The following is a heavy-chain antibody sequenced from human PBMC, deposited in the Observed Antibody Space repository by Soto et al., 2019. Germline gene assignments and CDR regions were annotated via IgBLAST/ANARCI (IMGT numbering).Heavy chain of an antibody. CDR3: ARMSPMVRGVIIGVYYYGMDV. CDR2: IIPIFGTA. V-gene: IGHV1-69*01. D-gene: IGHD3-10*01. Sequence: QVQLVQSGAEVKKPGSSVKVSCKASGGTFSSYAISWVRQAPGQGLEWMGGIIPIFGTANYAQKFQGRVTITADESTSTAYMELSSLRSEDTAVYYCARMSPMVRGVIIGVYYYGMDVWGQGTAVTVSS. CDR1: GGTFSSYA. J-gene: IGHJ6*02.